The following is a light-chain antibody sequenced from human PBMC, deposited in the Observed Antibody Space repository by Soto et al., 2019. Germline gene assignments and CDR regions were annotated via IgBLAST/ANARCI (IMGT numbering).Light chain of an antibody. CDR1: SGYSNYK. J-gene: IGLJ2*01. V-gene: IGLV9-49*01. CDR3: GADHGSGSNFPL. CDR2: VGTGGIVG. Sequence: QSVLTQPPSASASLGASVTLTCTLSSGYSNYKLDWYQQRPGKGPRFVMRVGTGGIVGSKGDGIPDRFSVLVSGLNRYLTIKNVQEEDESDYHCGADHGSGSNFPLFGGGTKLTVL.